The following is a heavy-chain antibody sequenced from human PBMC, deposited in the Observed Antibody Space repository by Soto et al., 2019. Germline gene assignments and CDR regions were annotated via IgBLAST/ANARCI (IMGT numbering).Heavy chain of an antibody. CDR3: AREDYADYYGMDV. CDR1: GFTFSSYG. J-gene: IGHJ6*02. D-gene: IGHD4-17*01. V-gene: IGHV3-33*01. Sequence: PGGSLRLSCAASGFTFSSYGMHWVRQAPGKGLEWVAVIWYDGSNKYYADSAKGRFTISRDNSKNTLYLQMNSLRAEDTAVYYCAREDYADYYGMDVWGQGTTVTAP. CDR2: IWYDGSNK.